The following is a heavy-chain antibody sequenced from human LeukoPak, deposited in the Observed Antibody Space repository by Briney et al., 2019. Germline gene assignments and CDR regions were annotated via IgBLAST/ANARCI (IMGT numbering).Heavy chain of an antibody. CDR1: VFTFSSYA. D-gene: IGHD6-19*01. V-gene: IGHV3-23*01. CDR3: AKYQTKAVAGTAGIDY. J-gene: IGHJ4*02. Sequence: PGGALRLSCAASVFTFSSYAMSWVRQAPGKGLEWVSAISGSGGSTYYADSVKGRFTISRDNSKNTLYLQMNSLRAEDTAVYYCAKYQTKAVAGTAGIDYWGQGTLVTVSS. CDR2: ISGSGGST.